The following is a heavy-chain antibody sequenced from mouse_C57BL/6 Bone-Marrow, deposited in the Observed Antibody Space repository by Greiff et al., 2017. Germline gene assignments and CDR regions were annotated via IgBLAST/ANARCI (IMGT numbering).Heavy chain of an antibody. CDR3: ARLFMITTRRTFAY. CDR1: GFTFSDYG. CDR2: ISNLAYSI. V-gene: IGHV5-15*01. Sequence: DVHLVESGGGLVQPGGSLKLSCAASGFTFSDYGMAWVRQAPRKGPEWVAFISNLAYSIYYADTVTGRFTISRENAKNTPYLELSSLRSEDTAMYYCARLFMITTRRTFAYWGQGTLVTVSA. D-gene: IGHD2-4*01. J-gene: IGHJ3*01.